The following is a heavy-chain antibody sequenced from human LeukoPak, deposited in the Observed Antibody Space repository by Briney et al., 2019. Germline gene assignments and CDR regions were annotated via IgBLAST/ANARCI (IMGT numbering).Heavy chain of an antibody. CDR2: ISGSGDRT. CDR3: AKEVGATMLGRLHY. D-gene: IGHD1-26*01. CDR1: GFTFSSYA. Sequence: GGSLRLSCAASGFTFSSYAMSWVRQAPGKGLEWVSGISGSGDRTYCAESVKGRFTISRDNSKNTLDVQMNSLRAEDTAVYYCAKEVGATMLGRLHYWGQGALVTVSS. V-gene: IGHV3-23*01. J-gene: IGHJ4*02.